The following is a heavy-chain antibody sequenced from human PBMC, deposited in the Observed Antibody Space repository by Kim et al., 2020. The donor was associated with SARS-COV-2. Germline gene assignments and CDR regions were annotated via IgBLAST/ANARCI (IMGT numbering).Heavy chain of an antibody. D-gene: IGHD1-1*01. Sequence: SETLSLTCTVSGGSISSSSSYWTWLRQPPGGGWDWLATLVCNGATYYNPSLTGLVTITIESTKNQFYLRLNSVTASATALYYAASRNHPYLFDSWRQG. CDR3: ASRNHPYLFDS. CDR1: GGSISSSSSY. CDR2: LVCNGAT. J-gene: IGHJ4*02. V-gene: IGHV4-39*01.